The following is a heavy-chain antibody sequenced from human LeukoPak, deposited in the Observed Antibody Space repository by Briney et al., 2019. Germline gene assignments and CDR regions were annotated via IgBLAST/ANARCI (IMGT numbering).Heavy chain of an antibody. CDR2: INHSGST. CDR1: GGSFSGYY. V-gene: IGHV4-34*01. Sequence: PSETLSLTCAVYGGSFSGYYWSWIRQPPGKGLEWIGEINHSGSTNYNPSLKSRVTISVDTSKNQFSLKLSSVTAADTAVYYRARADVFDLWGRGTLVTVSS. D-gene: IGHD3-10*02. CDR3: ARADVFDL. J-gene: IGHJ2*01.